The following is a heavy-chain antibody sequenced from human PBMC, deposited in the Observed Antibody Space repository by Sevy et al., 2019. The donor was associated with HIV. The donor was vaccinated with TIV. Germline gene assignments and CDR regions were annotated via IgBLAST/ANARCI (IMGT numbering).Heavy chain of an antibody. CDR2: IWYDGSNK. V-gene: IGHV3-33*01. D-gene: IGHD3-22*01. Sequence: GGSLRLSCAASGFTFSSYGMHWVRQAPGKGLEWVAVIWYDGSNKYYADSVKGRFTISRDNSKNTLYLQMNSLRAEDTAVYYCARDLDSSGFSYWGQGTLVTVSS. CDR3: ARDLDSSGFSY. CDR1: GFTFSSYG. J-gene: IGHJ4*02.